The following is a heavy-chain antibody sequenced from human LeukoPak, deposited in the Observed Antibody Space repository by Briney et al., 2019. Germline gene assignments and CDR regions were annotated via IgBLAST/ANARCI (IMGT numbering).Heavy chain of an antibody. CDR3: AKDESSCSGGNCYSGYYGMDV. CDR1: GFAFSTYG. J-gene: IGHJ6*02. CDR2: ISYDGSKK. V-gene: IGHV3-30*18. Sequence: GGSLGLSCATSGFAFSTYGLHWVRQAPGKGLEWVAVISYDGSKKYYADSVKGRFTISRDSSKNTLSLQMNSLSAEDTAVYYCAKDESSCSGGNCYSGYYGMDVWGQGTTVTVSS. D-gene: IGHD2-15*01.